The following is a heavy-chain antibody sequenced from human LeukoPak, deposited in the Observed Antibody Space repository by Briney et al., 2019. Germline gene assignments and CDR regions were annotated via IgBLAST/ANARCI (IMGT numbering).Heavy chain of an antibody. J-gene: IGHJ4*02. CDR2: ITGSGGRT. V-gene: IGHV3-23*01. Sequence: PGGSLRLSCAASGFTFSSYAMNWVRQAPGKGLEWVSAITGSGGRTYYADSVKGRCTISRDNSKNTLYLQVNSLRAEDTAIYYCAKEYTGTFSPFPSYFDNWGQGTLVTVSS. D-gene: IGHD1-26*01. CDR1: GFTFSSYA. CDR3: AKEYTGTFSPFPSYFDN.